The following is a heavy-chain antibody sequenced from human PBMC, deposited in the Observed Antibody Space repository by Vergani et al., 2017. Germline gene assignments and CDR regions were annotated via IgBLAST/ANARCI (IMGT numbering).Heavy chain of an antibody. CDR2: IYYSGST. Sequence: QVQLQESGPGLVKPSQTLSLTCTVSGGSISSGDYYWSWIRQPPGKGLEWIGYIYYSGSTYYNPSLMSRVTISVDTSKNQFSLKLSSVTAADTAVYYCARRRYCSSTSCYFHWFDPWGQGTLVTVSS. D-gene: IGHD2-2*01. CDR3: ARRRYCSSTSCYFHWFDP. V-gene: IGHV4-30-4*01. CDR1: GGSISSGDYY. J-gene: IGHJ5*02.